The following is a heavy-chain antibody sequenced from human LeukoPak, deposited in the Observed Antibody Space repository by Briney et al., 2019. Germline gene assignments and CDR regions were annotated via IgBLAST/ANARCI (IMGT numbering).Heavy chain of an antibody. J-gene: IGHJ4*02. CDR3: ARDGASNWNDLGFFDY. Sequence: GGSLRLSCAASGFPFTSYAMNWVRQAPGKGLEWVSSISSTSSNIYYADSVKGRFTISRDNAKNSLYLQMNSLRAEDTAVYYCARDGASNWNDLGFFDYWGQGTLVTVSS. V-gene: IGHV3-21*01. D-gene: IGHD1-20*01. CDR1: GFPFTSYA. CDR2: ISSTSSNI.